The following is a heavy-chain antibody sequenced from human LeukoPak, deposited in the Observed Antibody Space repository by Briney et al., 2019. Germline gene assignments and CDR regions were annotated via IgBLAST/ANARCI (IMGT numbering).Heavy chain of an antibody. CDR3: ARHGHSSVYSRFDY. CDR2: FYYSGST. Sequence: GSLRLSCAASGFTFSSYWMSWVRQPPGKGLEWIGSFYYSGSTYYNPSLKSRVTISVDTSKNQFYLKLTSVTAADTAVYYCARHGHSSVYSRFDYWGQGTLVTVSS. D-gene: IGHD6-19*01. J-gene: IGHJ4*02. CDR1: GFTFSSYW. V-gene: IGHV4-39*01.